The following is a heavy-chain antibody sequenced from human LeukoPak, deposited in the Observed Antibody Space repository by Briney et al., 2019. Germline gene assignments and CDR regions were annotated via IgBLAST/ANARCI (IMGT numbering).Heavy chain of an antibody. V-gene: IGHV4-4*07. Sequence: SETLSLTRTFSVGALRSYYWSWMRQPAGKGLEWIGRIYSSWSHNLNPSLKGRVTMSVDTSKSQFSLKLSSVAAADTAVYYCAIERLRYFDWSLDYSGQGTLVSVSS. CDR1: VGALRSYY. CDR2: IYSSWSH. J-gene: IGHJ4*02. CDR3: AIERLRYFDWSLDY. D-gene: IGHD3-9*01.